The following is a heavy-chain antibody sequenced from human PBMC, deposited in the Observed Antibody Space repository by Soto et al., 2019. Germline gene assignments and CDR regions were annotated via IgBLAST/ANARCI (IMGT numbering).Heavy chain of an antibody. CDR3: ARGLSGRRYCSGGSCYYFDY. CDR1: GYTFTSYD. J-gene: IGHJ4*02. D-gene: IGHD2-15*01. CDR2: MNPNSGNT. Sequence: GASVKVSCKASGYTFTSYDINWVRQATGQGLEWMGWMNPNSGNTGYAQKFQGRVTMTRNTSISTAYMELSSLRSEDMAVYYCARGLSGRRYCSGGSCYYFDYWGQGTLVTVSS. V-gene: IGHV1-8*01.